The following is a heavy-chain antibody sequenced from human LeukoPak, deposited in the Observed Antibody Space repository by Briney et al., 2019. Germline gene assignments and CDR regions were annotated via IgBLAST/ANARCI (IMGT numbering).Heavy chain of an antibody. CDR1: GFTFSSYA. V-gene: IGHV3-23*01. CDR3: AKGLVGTEYFQH. Sequence: GGSLRLSCAASGFTFSSYAMSWVRQAPGKGLEWISTISGSGGGTYYADSVKGRFTISRDNSKNTLSLQMNSLRAEDAAVYHCAKGLVGTEYFQHWGQGTLVTVSS. D-gene: IGHD2-8*02. CDR2: ISGSGGGT. J-gene: IGHJ1*01.